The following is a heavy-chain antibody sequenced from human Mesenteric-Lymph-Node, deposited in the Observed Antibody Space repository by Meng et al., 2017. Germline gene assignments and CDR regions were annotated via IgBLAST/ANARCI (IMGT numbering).Heavy chain of an antibody. Sequence: GESLKIPCKGSGYSFTSYWLGRVRQMPGKGLERMGIIYPGDSDTRYSPSFQGQVTISADKSIRTAYLQWSSLKASDTAMYYCARLAGVVVAANFDYWGQGTLVTVSS. CDR3: ARLAGVVVAANFDY. D-gene: IGHD2-15*01. CDR1: GYSFTSYW. CDR2: IYPGDSDT. J-gene: IGHJ4*02. V-gene: IGHV5-51*01.